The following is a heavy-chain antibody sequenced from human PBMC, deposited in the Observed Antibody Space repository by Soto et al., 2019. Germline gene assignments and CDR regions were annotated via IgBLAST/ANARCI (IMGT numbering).Heavy chain of an antibody. V-gene: IGHV3-30*18. Sequence: QVQLVESGGGVVQPGRSLRLSCAASGFTFSSYGMHWVRQAPGKGLGWVAVISYDGSNKYYADSVKGRFTISRDNSKNTLYLQMNSLRAEDTAVYYCANTAPSVWFGEFFDYYGMDVWGQGTTVTVSS. D-gene: IGHD3-10*01. CDR1: GFTFSSYG. J-gene: IGHJ6*02. CDR2: ISYDGSNK. CDR3: ANTAPSVWFGEFFDYYGMDV.